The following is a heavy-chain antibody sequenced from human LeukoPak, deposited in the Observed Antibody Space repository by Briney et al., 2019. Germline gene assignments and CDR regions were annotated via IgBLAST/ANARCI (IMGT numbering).Heavy chain of an antibody. CDR1: GFTFSDYY. Sequence: PGGSLRLSCAASGFTFSDYYMSWIRQAPGKGLEWVSYISSSSSYTNYADSVKGRFTISRDNAKNSLYPQMNSLRAEDTAVYYCARSDSSQWEPTYYFDYWGQGTLVTVSS. V-gene: IGHV3-11*06. CDR2: ISSSSSYT. CDR3: ARSDSSQWEPTYYFDY. J-gene: IGHJ4*02. D-gene: IGHD1-26*01.